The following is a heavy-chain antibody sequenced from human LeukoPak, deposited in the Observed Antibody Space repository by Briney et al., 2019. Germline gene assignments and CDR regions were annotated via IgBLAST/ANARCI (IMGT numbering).Heavy chain of an antibody. J-gene: IGHJ6*02. V-gene: IGHV1-18*01. CDR3: ARVPRLDYYYYYGMDV. CDR2: ISAYNGNT. Sequence: ASVKVSCKASGYTFTSYGISWVRQAPGQGLEWMGWISAYNGNTNYAQKLQGRVTMTTDTSTSTAYMELRSLRSDDTAVYYCARVPRLDYYYYYGMDVWGQGTTVTVSS. D-gene: IGHD4-11*01. CDR1: GYTFTSYG.